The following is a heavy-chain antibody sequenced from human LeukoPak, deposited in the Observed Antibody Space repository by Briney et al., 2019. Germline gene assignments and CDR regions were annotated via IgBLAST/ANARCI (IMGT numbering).Heavy chain of an antibody. CDR2: IYQSGSA. CDR1: GASVSSIGYS. CDR3: ARSTSGTYYGSDLDY. J-gene: IGHJ4*02. Sequence: SQTLSLTCGVSGASVSSIGYSWSWIRQPPGRGLEWIGYIYQSGSASYNPSLQSRVTISIDKSKNQFSLNLNSVTAADTAVYYCARSTSGTYYGSDLDYWGQGTLVTVSS. V-gene: IGHV4-30-2*01. D-gene: IGHD1-26*01.